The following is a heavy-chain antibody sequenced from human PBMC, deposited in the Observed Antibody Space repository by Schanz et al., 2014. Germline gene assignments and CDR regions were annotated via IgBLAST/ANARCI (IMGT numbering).Heavy chain of an antibody. J-gene: IGHJ4*02. CDR3: ARGRTFDY. CDR2: MNPNSGNP. CDR1: GYTFTSYD. Sequence: QVQLIQSGAEVKKPGASVKVSCTASGYTFTSYDINWMRQAPGQGLEWLGWMNPNSGNPGFAQKFRGRVTMTRNTSMSTAYIELHILTSEDTAVYYCARGRTFDYWGQGTLVTVSS. V-gene: IGHV1-8*01.